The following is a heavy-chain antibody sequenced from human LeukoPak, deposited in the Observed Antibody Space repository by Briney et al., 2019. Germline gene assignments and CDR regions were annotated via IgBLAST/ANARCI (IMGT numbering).Heavy chain of an antibody. J-gene: IGHJ3*02. CDR2: IYPGDSDT. Sequence: GESLKISCQGSGYTFTSYWIAWVRQMPGKGLECMGIIYPGDSDTRDSPSFQGQVTISVDKSISTAYLQWSSLKASDTAMYYCARRLYYYDSSGTDAFDIWGQGTMVTVSS. V-gene: IGHV5-51*01. CDR1: GYTFTSYW. D-gene: IGHD3-22*01. CDR3: ARRLYYYDSSGTDAFDI.